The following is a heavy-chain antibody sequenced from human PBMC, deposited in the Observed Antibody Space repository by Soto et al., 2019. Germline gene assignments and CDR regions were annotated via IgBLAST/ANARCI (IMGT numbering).Heavy chain of an antibody. V-gene: IGHV3-73*01. J-gene: IGHJ6*04. CDR1: GFTFSGSS. CDR3: QLRDNMDV. CDR2: MRSGAKNFAT. Sequence: EVQLVESGGGLVRPGGSLKVSCTVSGFTFSGSSIHWVRPSSGRGLEWVGRMRSGAKNFATEYGASMKGRFIISRDDSKNTAYLEMNSLTADDTAVYYCQLRDNMDVWGKGTTV.